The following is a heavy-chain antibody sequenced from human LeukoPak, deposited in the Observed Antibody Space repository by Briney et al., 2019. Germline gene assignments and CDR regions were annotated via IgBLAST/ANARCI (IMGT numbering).Heavy chain of an antibody. J-gene: IGHJ6*03. Sequence: PSETLSLTCIVSGGSISSYYWSWIRQPPGKGLEWIGYVYYSGSTNYTPSLKSRVTMSVDTSKNQFSLKLSSVTAADTAVYYCARDLDYMDVWGKGTTVTVSS. CDR1: GGSISSYY. CDR3: ARDLDYMDV. V-gene: IGHV4-59*12. CDR2: VYYSGST.